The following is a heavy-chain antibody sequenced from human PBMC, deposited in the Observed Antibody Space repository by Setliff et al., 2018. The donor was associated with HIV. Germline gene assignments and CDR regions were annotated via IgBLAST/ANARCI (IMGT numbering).Heavy chain of an antibody. CDR2: INPRSGVT. V-gene: IGHV1-2*02. J-gene: IGHJ4*02. D-gene: IGHD3-3*02. CDR1: GYPFADHY. CDR3: ARDSGTNDHFLSPYYGALDF. Sequence: ASVKVSCKSSGYPFADHYLHWVRQAPGQGLQWMGWINPRSGVTKYAQNFQGRFIMTTDTTINTAYMRLERLTSDDTALYYCARDSGTNDHFLSPYYGALDFWGLGTLVTVSS.